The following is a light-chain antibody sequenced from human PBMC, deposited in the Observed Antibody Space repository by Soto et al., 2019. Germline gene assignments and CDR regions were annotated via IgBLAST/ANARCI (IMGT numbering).Light chain of an antibody. CDR1: SGHSTYA. Sequence: QPVLTQSPSASASLGASVKLTCTLSSGHSTYAIAWHQQQPEKGPRYLMKINSDGSHSKGDGIPDRFSGSRSGAERSLTISSLQSEDEADYYCPTWGTGIRLFGGGTKVTVL. CDR2: INSDGSH. J-gene: IGLJ3*02. CDR3: PTWGTGIRL. V-gene: IGLV4-69*02.